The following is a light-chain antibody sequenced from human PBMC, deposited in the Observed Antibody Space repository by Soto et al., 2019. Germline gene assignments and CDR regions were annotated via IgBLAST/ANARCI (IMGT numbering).Light chain of an antibody. Sequence: EIVMTQSPATLSVSPGERATLSCRASQSVNIYLAWYQQKPGQAPRLLIFGASYRATGIPARFSGSGFGTEFNLTISSLQSEDFAVYFCQQYDDWLRLAFGGGTKVDIK. CDR1: QSVNIY. CDR3: QQYDDWLRLA. CDR2: GAS. V-gene: IGKV3D-15*01. J-gene: IGKJ4*01.